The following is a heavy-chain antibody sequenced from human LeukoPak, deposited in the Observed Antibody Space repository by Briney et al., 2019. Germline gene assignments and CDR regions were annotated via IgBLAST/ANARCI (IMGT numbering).Heavy chain of an antibody. D-gene: IGHD3-22*01. CDR2: ISSSSSYI. CDR3: ARDLVLMGSYYDSSGYYHDAFDI. CDR1: GFTFSSYS. Sequence: GGSLRLSCAASGFTFSSYSMNWVRQAPGKGLEWVSSISSSSSYIYCADSVKGRFTISRDNAKNSLYLQMNSLRAEDTAVYYCARDLVLMGSYYDSSGYYHDAFDIWGQGTMVTVSS. J-gene: IGHJ3*02. V-gene: IGHV3-21*01.